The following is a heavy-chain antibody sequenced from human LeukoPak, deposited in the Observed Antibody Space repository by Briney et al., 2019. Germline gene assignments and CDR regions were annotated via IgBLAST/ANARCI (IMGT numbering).Heavy chain of an antibody. V-gene: IGHV3-30-3*01. D-gene: IGHD6-13*01. J-gene: IGHJ4*02. Sequence: PGGSLRLSCAASGFTFSSYAMHWVRQAPGKGLEWVAVILYDGSNKYYADSVKGRFTISRDNSKDTLYLQMNSRRAEDTAVYYCARDSYSSSWYSFDYWGQGTLVTVSS. CDR3: ARDSYSSSWYSFDY. CDR1: GFTFSSYA. CDR2: ILYDGSNK.